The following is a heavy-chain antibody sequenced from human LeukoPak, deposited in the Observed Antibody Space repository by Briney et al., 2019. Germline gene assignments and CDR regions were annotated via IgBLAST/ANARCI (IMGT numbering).Heavy chain of an antibody. Sequence: PGGSLRLSCAASGFTFSSYWMHWVRQAPGKGLEYVSAISSNGGSTYYANSVKGRFTISRDNSKNTLYLQMGSLRAEDMAVYYCARVRHSGYEDYWGQGTLVTVSS. V-gene: IGHV3-64*01. D-gene: IGHD5-12*01. J-gene: IGHJ4*02. CDR2: ISSNGGST. CDR3: ARVRHSGYEDY. CDR1: GFTFSSYW.